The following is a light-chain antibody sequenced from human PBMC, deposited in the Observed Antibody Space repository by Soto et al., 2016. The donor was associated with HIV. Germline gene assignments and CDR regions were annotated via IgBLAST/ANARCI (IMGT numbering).Light chain of an antibody. V-gene: IGLV3-1*01. CDR3: QTWDNSSVV. CDR2: QDY. Sequence: SYEVTQPPSVSVSPGQTANITCSGDLLGNKYVCWYQQEPGQSPILVIYQDYKRPSGIPERFSGSSSGNTATLTINGTQAMDEADYYCQTWDNSSVVFGVGTKLTVL. J-gene: IGLJ3*02. CDR1: LLGNKY.